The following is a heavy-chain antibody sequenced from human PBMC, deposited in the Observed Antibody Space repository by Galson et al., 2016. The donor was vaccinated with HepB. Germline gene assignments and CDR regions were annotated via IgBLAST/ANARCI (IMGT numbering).Heavy chain of an antibody. CDR3: ARGTRGASYYDFWSGYHPSGMDV. CDR2: ISSSSSYI. CDR1: GFTFSSYS. D-gene: IGHD3-3*01. J-gene: IGHJ6*02. V-gene: IGHV3-21*01. Sequence: SLRLSCAASGFTFSSYSMNWVRQAPGKGLEWVSSISSSSSYIYYADSVKGRFTISRDNAKNSLYLQMNSLRAEDTAVYYCARGTRGASYYDFWSGYHPSGMDVWGQGTTVTVAS.